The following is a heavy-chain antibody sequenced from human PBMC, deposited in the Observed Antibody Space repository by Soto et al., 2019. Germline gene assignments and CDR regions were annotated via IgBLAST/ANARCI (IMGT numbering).Heavy chain of an antibody. CDR3: ARSPLWFGERYWDY. V-gene: IGHV3-74*01. J-gene: IGHJ4*02. Sequence: PGGSLRLSCAASGFTFSSYWMHWVRQAPGKGLVWVSRINSDGSSTSYADSVKGRFTISRDNAKNTLYLQMNSLRAEDTAVYYCARSPLWFGERYWDYWGQGTLVTVSS. CDR1: GFTFSSYW. D-gene: IGHD3-10*01. CDR2: INSDGSST.